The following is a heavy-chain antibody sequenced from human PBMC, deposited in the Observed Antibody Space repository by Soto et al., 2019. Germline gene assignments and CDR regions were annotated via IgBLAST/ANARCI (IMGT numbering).Heavy chain of an antibody. CDR1: GFTFSNAW. D-gene: IGHD6-19*01. V-gene: IGHV3-15*01. CDR3: TTDTPVAGPDAFDI. Sequence: PGGSLRLSCAASGFTFSNAWMSWVRQAPGKGLEWVGRIKSKTDGGTTDYAAPVKGRFTISRDDSKNTLYLQMNSLKTEDTAVYYCTTDTPVAGPDAFDIWGQGTMVTVSS. CDR2: IKSKTDGGTT. J-gene: IGHJ3*02.